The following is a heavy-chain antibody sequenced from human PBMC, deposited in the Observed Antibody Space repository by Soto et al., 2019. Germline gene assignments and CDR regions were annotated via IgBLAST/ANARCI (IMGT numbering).Heavy chain of an antibody. CDR2: INPYNGAT. V-gene: IGHV1-3*01. Sequence: VKVSCKASGYRFTGYGVDWVRQAPGQRPEWVGRINPYNGATNYSQNFQGRVTITRDISANSAYMELSSLRSEDTAVYYCAAGSYFVFDYWGQGTLVTVSS. CDR1: GYRFTGYG. CDR3: AAGSYFVFDY. D-gene: IGHD3-10*01. J-gene: IGHJ4*02.